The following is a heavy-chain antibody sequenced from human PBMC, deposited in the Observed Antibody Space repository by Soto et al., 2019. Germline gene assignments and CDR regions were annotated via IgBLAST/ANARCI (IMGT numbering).Heavy chain of an antibody. J-gene: IGHJ4*02. V-gene: IGHV1-2*04. CDR1: GGTFSSYT. CDR3: ARSLQMSIAARQAGGYFDY. Sequence: GASVKVSCKASGGTFSSYTISWVRQAPGQGLEWMGWINPNSGGTNYAQKFQGWVTMTRDTSISTAYMELSRLRSDDTAVYYCARSLQMSIAARQAGGYFDYWGQGTLVTVSS. D-gene: IGHD6-6*01. CDR2: INPNSGGT.